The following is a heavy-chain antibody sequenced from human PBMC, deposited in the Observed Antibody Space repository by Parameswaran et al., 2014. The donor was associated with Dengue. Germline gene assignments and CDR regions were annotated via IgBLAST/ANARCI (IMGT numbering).Heavy chain of an antibody. J-gene: IGHJ4*02. CDR2: ISAYNGNT. V-gene: IGHV1-18*01. CDR1: ISV. D-gene: IGHD2-2*01. Sequence: ISVARLVRQAPGQGLEWMGWISAYNGNTNYAQKLQGRVTMTTDTSTSTAYMELRSLRSDDTAVYYCARDWVGVRRCSSTSCFPAYFDYWGQGTLVTVSS. CDR3: ARDWVGVRRCSSTSCFPAYFDY.